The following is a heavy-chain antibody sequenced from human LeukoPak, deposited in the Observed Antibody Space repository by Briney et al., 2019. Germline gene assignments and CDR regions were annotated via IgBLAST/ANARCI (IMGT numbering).Heavy chain of an antibody. CDR2: IKQDGSEK. V-gene: IGHV3-7*01. J-gene: IGHJ3*02. CDR3: ARERLGLAGAFDI. D-gene: IGHD6-19*01. Sequence: GGSLRLSCAASGFTFSSYWMSWVRQAPGKGLEWVANIKQDGSEKYYVDSVKGRFTISRDNAKNSLYLQMNSLRAEDTAVYYCARERLGLAGAFDIWGQGTMVTVSS. CDR1: GFTFSSYW.